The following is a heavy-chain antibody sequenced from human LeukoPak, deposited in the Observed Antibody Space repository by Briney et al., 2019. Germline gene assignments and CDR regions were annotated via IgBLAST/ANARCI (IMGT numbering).Heavy chain of an antibody. V-gene: IGHV3-23*01. CDR2: TVSRGTT. CDR3: AKCSTSAYTAGWCNWIDP. J-gene: IGHJ5*02. Sequence: GGSLRLSCVASGFTFTSDAMNWVRQAPGKGLEWVSSTVSRGTTQYADSVKGRFTVSRDTSKNTLYLQMNSLRADDTAVYYCAKCSTSAYTAGWCNWIDPWGQGTLVTVSS. D-gene: IGHD6-19*01. CDR1: GFTFTSDA.